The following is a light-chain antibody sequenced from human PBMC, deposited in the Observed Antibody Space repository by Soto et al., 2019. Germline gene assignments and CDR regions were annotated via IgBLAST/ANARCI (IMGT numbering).Light chain of an antibody. CDR1: ESASTN. Sequence: EIVMTQSPATLSVSPGERATLSCRASESASTNLAWYQQRPGQAPWLLIYATSTRATGIPARFTGSGSGTELALTISSLQSEDFAVYYCQQSNKRPLTFGGGTKVEIK. CDR3: QQSNKRPLT. V-gene: IGKV3-15*01. J-gene: IGKJ4*01. CDR2: ATS.